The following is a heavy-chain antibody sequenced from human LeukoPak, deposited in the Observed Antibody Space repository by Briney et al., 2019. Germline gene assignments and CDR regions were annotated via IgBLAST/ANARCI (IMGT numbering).Heavy chain of an antibody. CDR3: AKEGGVDTAMGYYYGMDV. V-gene: IGHV3-30*04. CDR2: KSYGGSNK. CDR1: GFTFSSYA. Sequence: GRSLGLSCAASGFTFSSYAMHWVRHAPGKGLEWVAVKSYGGSNKYYADSVKGRFTISRDNSKNTLYLQMNSLRAEDTAVYYCAKEGGVDTAMGYYYGMDVWGQGTTVTVSS. J-gene: IGHJ6*02. D-gene: IGHD5-18*01.